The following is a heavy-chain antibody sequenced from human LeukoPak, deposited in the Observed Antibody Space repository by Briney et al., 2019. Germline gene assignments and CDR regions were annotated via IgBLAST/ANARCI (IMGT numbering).Heavy chain of an antibody. CDR2: ISSSSSYI. CDR1: GFTFSSYS. V-gene: IGHV3-21*01. Sequence: PGGSLRLSCAASGFTFSSYSMNWVRQAPGKGLEWVSSISSSSSYIYYADSVKGRFTISRDNAKNSLYLQMNSLRAEDTAVYYCARDDRAIWFGPTLAYWGQGTLVTVSS. D-gene: IGHD3-10*01. J-gene: IGHJ4*02. CDR3: ARDDRAIWFGPTLAY.